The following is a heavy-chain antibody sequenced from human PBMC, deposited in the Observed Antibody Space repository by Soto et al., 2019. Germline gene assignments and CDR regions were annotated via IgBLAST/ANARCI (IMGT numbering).Heavy chain of an antibody. CDR2: IFWNDDK. J-gene: IGHJ4*02. D-gene: IGHD6-13*01. V-gene: IGHV2-5*01. CDR3: ARDIAAAFDL. CDR1: GFSLSTSGVG. Sequence: SGPTLVNPPQTLTLTCTFSGFSLSTSGVGVGWIRQPPGEALEWLALIFWNDDKRYSPSLKSRLTITKDTSKNQVVLTMTNMDPVDTATYYCARDIAAAFDLWGQGTLVTVSS.